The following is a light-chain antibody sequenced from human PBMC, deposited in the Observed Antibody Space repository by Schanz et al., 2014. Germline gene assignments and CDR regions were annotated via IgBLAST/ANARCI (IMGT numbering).Light chain of an antibody. CDR3: QQRDDWPLT. V-gene: IGKV3-15*01. CDR1: QSVSSSY. CDR2: GAS. Sequence: ETVMTQSPATLSVSPGERATLSCRASQSVSSSYLAWYQQKPGQAPRLLIYGASTRATGIPARFSGSGSGTEFTLTISSLQSEDFAVYYCQQRDDWPLTFGGGTKVEI. J-gene: IGKJ4*01.